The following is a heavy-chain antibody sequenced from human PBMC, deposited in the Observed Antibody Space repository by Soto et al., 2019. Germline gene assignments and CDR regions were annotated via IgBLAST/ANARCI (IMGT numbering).Heavy chain of an antibody. J-gene: IGHJ4*02. Sequence: PSETLSLTCTVSGVSISSSSYYWGWICQPPGKGLEWIGNIYYSGSSYYNPSLKSRVTISIDTSKNQFSLKLSPVTAADTAVFYCASRVNYGDYDYWGQGTLVTVSS. CDR3: ASRVNYGDYDY. V-gene: IGHV4-39*01. CDR1: GVSISSSSYY. CDR2: IYYSGSS. D-gene: IGHD4-17*01.